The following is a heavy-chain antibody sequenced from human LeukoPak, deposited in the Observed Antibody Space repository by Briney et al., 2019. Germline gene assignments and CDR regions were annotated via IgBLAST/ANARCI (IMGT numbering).Heavy chain of an antibody. CDR2: IYYSGST. V-gene: IGHV4-39*01. J-gene: IGHJ4*02. D-gene: IGHD6-13*01. CDR3: ARQLAAAGNY. Sequence: SETLSLTCTVSGGSISSSSYYWGWIRQPPGKGLEWIGNIYYSGSTYYNPSLKSCVTIYVDTSKNQFYLKLSSVSAADTAVYYCARQLAAAGNYWGQGTLVTVSS. CDR1: GGSISSSSYY.